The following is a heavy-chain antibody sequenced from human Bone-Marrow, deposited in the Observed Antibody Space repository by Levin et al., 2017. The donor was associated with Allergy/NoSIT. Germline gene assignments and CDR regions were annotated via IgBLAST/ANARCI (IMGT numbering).Heavy chain of an antibody. CDR3: VKDLEPYGSGRVRRGDY. CDR2: ISGTGYST. V-gene: IGHV3-23*01. D-gene: IGHD3-10*01. CDR1: GFTFSSLP. Sequence: LSLTCAASGFTFSSLPMSWVRQAPGKGLEWVSAISGTGYSTYYADSVKGRFTISRDNSKNTLYLQMNGLRPEDTAVYYCVKDLEPYGSGRVRRGDYWGQGTLVTVSS. J-gene: IGHJ4*02.